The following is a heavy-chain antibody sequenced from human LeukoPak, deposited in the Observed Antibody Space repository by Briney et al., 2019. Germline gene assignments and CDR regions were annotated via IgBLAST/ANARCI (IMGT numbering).Heavy chain of an antibody. D-gene: IGHD1-26*01. CDR3: ARPAVGATDSGDY. V-gene: IGHV3-7*03. Sequence: GGSLRLSCAASGFTFSSYWMTWVRQAPGKGLEWVANINEDGSDKYYVDSVKGRFTVSRDNAKNSLYLQMNSLRAEDTAVYYCARPAVGATDSGDYWGQGTLVTVSS. CDR1: GFTFSSYW. CDR2: INEDGSDK. J-gene: IGHJ4*02.